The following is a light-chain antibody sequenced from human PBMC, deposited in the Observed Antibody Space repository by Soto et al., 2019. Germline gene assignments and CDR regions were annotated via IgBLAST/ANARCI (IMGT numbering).Light chain of an antibody. CDR3: SSYAGTHIV. CDR1: SSDVGVYNS. Sequence: QSVLTQPPSGSGSPGQSVTISCTGTSSDVGVYNSVSWYQQHPAQAPKLMIYDVSKRPSGVPDRFSGSKSGNTASLTVSGLQAEDEADYYCSSYAGTHIVFGTGTKVTVL. J-gene: IGLJ1*01. V-gene: IGLV2-8*01. CDR2: DVS.